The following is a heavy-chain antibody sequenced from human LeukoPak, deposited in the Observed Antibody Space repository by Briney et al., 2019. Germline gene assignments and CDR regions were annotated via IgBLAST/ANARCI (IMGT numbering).Heavy chain of an antibody. CDR3: AKHIAATGPYYFDY. J-gene: IGHJ4*02. Sequence: GGSLRLSCATSGFIFSHYGMNWVRQAPGKGLEWVSGITSRSTTYYADSVKGRFTISRDNSKNTLYLQMNSLRAEDTAVYYCAKHIAATGPYYFDYWGQGTLVTVSS. V-gene: IGHV3-23*01. CDR1: GFIFSHYG. D-gene: IGHD6-13*01. CDR2: ITSRSTT.